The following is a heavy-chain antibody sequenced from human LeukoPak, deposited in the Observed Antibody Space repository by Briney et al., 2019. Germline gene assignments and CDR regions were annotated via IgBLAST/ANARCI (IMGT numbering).Heavy chain of an antibody. CDR1: GFTVSSNY. Sequence: GGSLRLSCAASGFTVSSNYMSWVRQAPGKGLEWVSVIYSGGSTYYADSVKGRFTISRDNSRNTLYLQMNSLRAEDTAVYYCATSALAVAGTDEFDYWGQGTLVTVSS. D-gene: IGHD6-19*01. CDR3: ATSALAVAGTDEFDY. J-gene: IGHJ4*02. CDR2: IYSGGST. V-gene: IGHV3-53*01.